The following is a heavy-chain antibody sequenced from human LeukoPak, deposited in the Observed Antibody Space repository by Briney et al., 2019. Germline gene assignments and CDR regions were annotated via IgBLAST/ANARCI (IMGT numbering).Heavy chain of an antibody. V-gene: IGHV4-34*01. J-gene: IGHJ4*02. CDR1: GGSFSGDF. D-gene: IGHD3-10*01. CDR2: INHGGST. Sequence: KASETLSLTCAVYGGSFSGDFWSWIRQSPGKGLERIGEINHGGSTNYNPSLKSRVTISVDTSKNQFSLKLSSVTAADTAVYYCARPGAGSITMVRGVKTSYFDYWGQGTLVTVSS. CDR3: ARPGAGSITMVRGVKTSYFDY.